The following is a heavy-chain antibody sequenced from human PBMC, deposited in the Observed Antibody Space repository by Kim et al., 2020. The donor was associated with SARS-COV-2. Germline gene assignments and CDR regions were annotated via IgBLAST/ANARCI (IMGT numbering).Heavy chain of an antibody. V-gene: IGHV3-21*01. D-gene: IGHD6-19*01. Sequence: DSGKGPFTTARDNAKNSLYLQMNSLRAEDTAVYYCARERSSSGWLYYFDYWGQGTLVTVSS. CDR3: ARERSSSGWLYYFDY. J-gene: IGHJ4*02.